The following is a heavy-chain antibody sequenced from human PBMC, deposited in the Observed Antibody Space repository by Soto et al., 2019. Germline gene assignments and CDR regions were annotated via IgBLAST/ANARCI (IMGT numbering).Heavy chain of an antibody. Sequence: ASVKVSCKASGFTFTSSAVQWVRQARGQRLEWIGWIVVGSGNTNYAQKFQERVTITRDMSTSTAYMELSSLRSEDTAVYYCAAPSRRGIVVVVATHDAFDIWGQGTMVTVSS. D-gene: IGHD2-15*01. CDR3: AAPSRRGIVVVVATHDAFDI. CDR1: GFTFTSSA. J-gene: IGHJ3*02. V-gene: IGHV1-58*01. CDR2: IVVGSGNT.